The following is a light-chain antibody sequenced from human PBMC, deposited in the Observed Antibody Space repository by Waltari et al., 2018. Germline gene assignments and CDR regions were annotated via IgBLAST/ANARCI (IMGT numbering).Light chain of an antibody. CDR3: TSYTSSATLV. Sequence: QSALTQPAPVSGSPGPSTAISCTGTRSDVGGYNPFSSYRHHPGEAPKLMIYAVTNRPSGVSDRFSGSKSGNTASLTISGLQAEDEADYYCTSYTSSATLVFGGGTKLTVL. J-gene: IGLJ3*02. CDR1: RSDVGGYNP. CDR2: AVT. V-gene: IGLV2-14*01.